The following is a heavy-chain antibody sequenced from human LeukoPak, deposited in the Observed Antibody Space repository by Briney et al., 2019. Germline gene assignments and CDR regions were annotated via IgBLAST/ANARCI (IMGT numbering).Heavy chain of an antibody. CDR1: GFTFARYW. Sequence: GGSLRLSCAASGFTFARYWMGWVRQAPGKGLEWVANVGRDGSEKYYVDSVEGRFTISRDNAKNSVSLQMNSLRAEDTSVYYCARGSSPDYWGQGTLVTVSS. J-gene: IGHJ4*02. D-gene: IGHD6-6*01. CDR2: VGRDGSEK. CDR3: ARGSSPDY. V-gene: IGHV3-7*01.